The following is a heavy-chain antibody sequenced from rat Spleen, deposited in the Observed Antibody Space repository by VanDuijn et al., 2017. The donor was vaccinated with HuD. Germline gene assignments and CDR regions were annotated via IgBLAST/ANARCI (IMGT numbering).Heavy chain of an antibody. CDR2: ISPSGGST. CDR1: GFTFSNYD. Sequence: EVQLVESGGGLVQPGRSLKLSCAASGFTFSNYDMAWVRQAPTKGLEWVASISPSGGSTYYRDSVKGRFTVSRDNAKSTLYLQMDSLRSEDTATYYCARPRLLSYWYFDFWGPGTMVTVSS. V-gene: IGHV5-25*01. J-gene: IGHJ1*01. D-gene: IGHD1-12*01. CDR3: ARPRLLSYWYFDF.